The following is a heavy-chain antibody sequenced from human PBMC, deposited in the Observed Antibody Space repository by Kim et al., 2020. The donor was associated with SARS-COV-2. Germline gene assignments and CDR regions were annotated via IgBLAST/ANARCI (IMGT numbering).Heavy chain of an antibody. CDR1: GGSISRGDYY. CDR3: ARAKGIAAAGRHFQH. Sequence: SETLSLTCTVSGGSISRGDYYWSWIRQSPGKGLEWIGYIYYSGSTKYNPSLKSRVIISVDTSKNQFSLKLSSVTAADTAVYYCARAKGIAAAGRHFQHWGQGTLVTVSS. V-gene: IGHV4-30-4*01. J-gene: IGHJ1*01. D-gene: IGHD6-13*01. CDR2: IYYSGST.